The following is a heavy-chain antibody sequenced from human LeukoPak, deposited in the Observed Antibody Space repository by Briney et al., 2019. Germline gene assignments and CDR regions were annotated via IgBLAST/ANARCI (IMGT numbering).Heavy chain of an antibody. CDR2: INHSGST. V-gene: IGHV4-34*01. J-gene: IGHJ5*02. CDR3: ARDIYYDSSGHNWFDP. Sequence: SETLPLTCAVYGGSFSGYYWSWIRQPPGKGLEWIGEINHSGSTNYNPSLKSRVTISADTSKNQFSLKLSSVTAADTAVYYCARDIYYDSSGHNWFDPWGQGTLVTVSS. CDR1: GGSFSGYY. D-gene: IGHD3-22*01.